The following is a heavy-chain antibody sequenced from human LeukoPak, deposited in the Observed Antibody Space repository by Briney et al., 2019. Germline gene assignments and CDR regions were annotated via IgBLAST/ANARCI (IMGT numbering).Heavy chain of an antibody. CDR1: GFTFSNYA. J-gene: IGHJ4*02. V-gene: IGHV3-30*04. CDR2: ISSDGSNK. Sequence: GGSLRLSCAASGFTFSNYAMHWVRQAPGKGLEWVAVISSDGSNKYYADSVKGRFTISRDNSRNTLYVQMDSVRVEDTALYYCVRGGQRWGQGILVTVSS. CDR3: VRGGQR. D-gene: IGHD2-2*01.